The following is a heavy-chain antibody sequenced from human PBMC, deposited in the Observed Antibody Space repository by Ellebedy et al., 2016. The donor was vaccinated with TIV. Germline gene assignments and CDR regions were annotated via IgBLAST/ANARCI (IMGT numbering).Heavy chain of an antibody. Sequence: SETLSLTCTVSGGSISSYYCSWIRQPPGKGLEWIGYIYYSGSTNYNPSLKSRVTISVDTSKNQFSLRLSSVTAADTAVYYCARRREDYIWGSYRSYYYYGMDVWGQGTTVTVSS. CDR3: ARRREDYIWGSYRSYYYYGMDV. D-gene: IGHD3-16*02. CDR1: GGSISSYY. CDR2: IYYSGST. J-gene: IGHJ6*02. V-gene: IGHV4-59*08.